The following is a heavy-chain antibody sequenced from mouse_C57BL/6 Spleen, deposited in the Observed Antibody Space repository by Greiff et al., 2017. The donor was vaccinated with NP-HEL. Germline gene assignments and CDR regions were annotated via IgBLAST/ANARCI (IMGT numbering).Heavy chain of an antibody. CDR3: ANWDPFDY. J-gene: IGHJ2*01. CDR1: GYAFSSSW. D-gene: IGHD4-1*02. CDR2: IYPGDGDT. Sequence: QVQLQQSGPELVKPGASVKISCKASGYAFSSSWMNWVKQRPGKGLEWIGRIYPGDGDTNYNGKFKGKATLTADKSSSTAYMQLSSLTSEDSAVYFCANWDPFDYWGQGTTLTVSS. V-gene: IGHV1-82*01.